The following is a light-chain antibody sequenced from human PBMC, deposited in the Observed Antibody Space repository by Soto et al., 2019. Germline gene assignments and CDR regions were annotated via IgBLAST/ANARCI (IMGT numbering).Light chain of an antibody. CDR2: DAS. Sequence: EIVLTQSPATFSLYTGARASLSGRASQNINRYLAWYHKKPGQPPRLLIYDASTRATGIPARFSGSGSGTDFTLTIRSLQSEDFAVYYCQQYNTWPPITFGKGTRRAIK. CDR3: QQYNTWPPIT. CDR1: QNINRY. V-gene: IGKV3D-15*01. J-gene: IGKJ5*01.